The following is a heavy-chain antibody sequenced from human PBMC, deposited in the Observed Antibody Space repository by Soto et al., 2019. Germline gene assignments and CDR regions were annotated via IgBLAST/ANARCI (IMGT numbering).Heavy chain of an antibody. J-gene: IGHJ4*02. CDR1: GFTFSSYA. V-gene: IGHV3-23*01. Sequence: GGSLRLSCAASGFTFSSYAMSWVRQAPGKGLEWVSAISGSGGSTYYANSVKGRFTISRDNSKNTLYLQMNSLRAEDTAVYYWATPDSSGYYYFDYWGQGTLVTVSS. D-gene: IGHD3-22*01. CDR3: ATPDSSGYYYFDY. CDR2: ISGSGGST.